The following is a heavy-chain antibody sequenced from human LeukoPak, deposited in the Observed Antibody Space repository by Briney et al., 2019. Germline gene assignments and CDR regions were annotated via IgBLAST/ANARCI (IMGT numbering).Heavy chain of an antibody. Sequence: PGGSLRLSCAASGFTFSSYSMNWVRQAPGKGLEWVSSISSSSSYIYYEDSVKGRCNNSRDNAKNSLYLQMNSLRAEDTAVYYCARGGYSSTLYGRYQHWGQGTLVTVSP. CDR1: GFTFSSYS. J-gene: IGHJ1*01. D-gene: IGHD6-13*01. V-gene: IGHV3-21*01. CDR2: ISSSSSYI. CDR3: ARGGYSSTLYGRYQH.